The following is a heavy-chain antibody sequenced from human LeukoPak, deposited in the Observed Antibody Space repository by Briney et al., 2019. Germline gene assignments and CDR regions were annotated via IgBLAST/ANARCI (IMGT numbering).Heavy chain of an antibody. CDR2: IIPIFGTA. D-gene: IGHD6-13*01. CDR1: GGTFSSYA. CDR3: ASNEVGASSWYGY. J-gene: IGHJ4*02. V-gene: IGHV1-69*13. Sequence: ASVKVSCKAPGGTFSSYAISWVRQAPGQGLEWMGGIIPIFGTANYAQKFQGRVTITADESTSTAYMELSSLRSEDTAVYYCASNEVGASSWYGYWGQGTLVTVSS.